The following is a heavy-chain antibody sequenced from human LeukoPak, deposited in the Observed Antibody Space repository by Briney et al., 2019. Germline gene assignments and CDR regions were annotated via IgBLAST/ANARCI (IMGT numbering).Heavy chain of an antibody. J-gene: IGHJ4*02. CDR3: ASDIVATSGDF. D-gene: IGHD5-12*01. CDR1: GFTFSTYE. CDR2: ITSGGRAI. V-gene: IGHV3-48*03. Sequence: GGSLRLSCTTSGFTFSTYEMNWIRQAPGKGLEWVSYITSGGRAIYYADSVQGRFTISRDNARNSLYLQMNGLRAEDTAVYYCASDIVATSGDFWGQGTLVTVSS.